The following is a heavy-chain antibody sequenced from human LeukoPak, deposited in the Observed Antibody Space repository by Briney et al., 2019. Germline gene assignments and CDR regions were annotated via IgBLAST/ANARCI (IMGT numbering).Heavy chain of an antibody. J-gene: IGHJ4*02. CDR3: ARGWIYFDY. D-gene: IGHD2-2*03. CDR1: GYRFTSYS. V-gene: IGHV1-2*02. Sequence: GAAVKVSCKASGYRFTSYSISWVRQAPAQGLEWMGWINPNSGGTNYAQKFQGRVTMTRDTSISTAYMELSRLRSDDTAVYYCARGWIYFDYWGQGTLVTVSS. CDR2: INPNSGGT.